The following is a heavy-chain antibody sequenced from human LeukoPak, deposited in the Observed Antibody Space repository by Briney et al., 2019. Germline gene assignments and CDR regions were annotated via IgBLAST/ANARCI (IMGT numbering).Heavy chain of an antibody. V-gene: IGHV3-9*01. CDR1: GFTFDNYA. J-gene: IGHJ4*02. CDR2: INWNSDNI. CDR3: AKSALSGSSKGGFDY. Sequence: GRSLRLSCAASGFTFDNYAMHWVRQAPGKGLEWVSGINWNSDNIDYADSVKGRFTISRDNAKNSLYLQMNSLRAEDTALYYCAKSALSGSSKGGFDYWGQGTLVTVSS. D-gene: IGHD1-26*01.